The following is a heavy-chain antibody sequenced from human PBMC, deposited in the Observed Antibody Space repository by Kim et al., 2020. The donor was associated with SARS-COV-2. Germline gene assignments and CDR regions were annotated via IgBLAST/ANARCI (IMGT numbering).Heavy chain of an antibody. CDR1: GYTFTGYY. Sequence: ASVKVSCKASGYTFTGYYMHWVRQAPGQGLEWMGRINPNSGGTNYAQKFQGRVTMTRDTSISTAYMELSRLRSDDTVVYYCARGGHLLWFGAYYYGMDVWGQGTTVTVSS. J-gene: IGHJ6*02. V-gene: IGHV1-2*05. CDR2: INPNSGGT. D-gene: IGHD3-10*01. CDR3: ARGGHLLWFGAYYYGMDV.